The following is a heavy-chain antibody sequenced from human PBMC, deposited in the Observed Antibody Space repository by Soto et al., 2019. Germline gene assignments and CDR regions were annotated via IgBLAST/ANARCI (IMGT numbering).Heavy chain of an antibody. J-gene: IGHJ4*02. CDR2: ITPIFGTA. CDR3: TTRRLSATSYLDY. Sequence: QVQLMQSGAEVKKPGSSVKVSCKASGGTFTSYAISWVRQAPGQGLEWMGGITPIFGTANFAQKFQGRVTLTADRSTSTASMQPSSLRSEDTAVYYCTTRRLSATSYLDYWGQATLVTVPS. D-gene: IGHD1-26*01. CDR1: GGTFTSYA. V-gene: IGHV1-69*01.